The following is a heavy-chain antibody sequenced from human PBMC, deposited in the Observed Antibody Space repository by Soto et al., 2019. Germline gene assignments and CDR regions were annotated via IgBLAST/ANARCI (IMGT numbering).Heavy chain of an antibody. Sequence: EVQLLESGGGLVQPGGSLRLSCAASGFTFSSYAMSWVRQAPGKGLEWVSAISGSGGSTYYADSVKGRFTISRDNSKNTLYLQMNSLRAEDTAVYYCAKDKVTMVRGVSYYYGMDVWGQGTTVTVSS. D-gene: IGHD3-10*01. CDR1: GFTFSSYA. CDR2: ISGSGGST. CDR3: AKDKVTMVRGVSYYYGMDV. V-gene: IGHV3-23*01. J-gene: IGHJ6*02.